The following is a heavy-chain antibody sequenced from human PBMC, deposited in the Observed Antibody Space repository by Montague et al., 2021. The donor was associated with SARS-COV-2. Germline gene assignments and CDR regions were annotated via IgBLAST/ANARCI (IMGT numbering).Heavy chain of an antibody. CDR3: ARDGGIAAAGIFDP. CDR2: ISDTGTPI. CDR1: GFTFSDYY. Sequence: SLRLSCAASGFTFSDYYMAWIRQAPGKGLEWVSYISDTGTPISYADSVKGRFTISRDKGNNSLYLQLNSLRAEDTAAYHCARDGGIAAAGIFDPWGQGTLVTVSS. D-gene: IGHD6-13*01. J-gene: IGHJ5*02. V-gene: IGHV3-11*01.